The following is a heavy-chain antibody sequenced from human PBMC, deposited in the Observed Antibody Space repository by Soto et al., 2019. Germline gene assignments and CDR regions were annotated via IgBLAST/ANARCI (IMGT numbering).Heavy chain of an antibody. CDR1: GFTFSSYG. J-gene: IGHJ6*02. CDR3: AKGVESKQLVSGQGYYYYGMDV. CDR2: ISYDGSNK. D-gene: IGHD6-6*01. Sequence: QVQLVESGGGVVQPGRSLRLSCAASGFTFSSYGMHWVRQAPGKGLEWVAVISYDGSNKYYADSVKGRFTISRDNSKNPLYLQMNSLRAEDTAVYYCAKGVESKQLVSGQGYYYYGMDVWGQGTTVTVSS. V-gene: IGHV3-30*18.